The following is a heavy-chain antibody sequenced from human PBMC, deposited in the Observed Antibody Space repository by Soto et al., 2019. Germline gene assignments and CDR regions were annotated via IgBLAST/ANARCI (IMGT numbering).Heavy chain of an antibody. V-gene: IGHV1-69*01. CDR1: RGTFSTYV. CDR3: ARADGVAAAAPPGHY. Sequence: QVQLVQSGAEVKNPGSSVKVSCKASRGTFSTYVITWVRQAPGQGLEWMGGIIPVFGSTTYAQEFKGRVTFTADASTSIAYMDLRSLRSDDTAVYYCARADGVAAAAPPGHYWGQGTLVTVSS. CDR2: IIPVFGST. J-gene: IGHJ4*02. D-gene: IGHD6-13*01.